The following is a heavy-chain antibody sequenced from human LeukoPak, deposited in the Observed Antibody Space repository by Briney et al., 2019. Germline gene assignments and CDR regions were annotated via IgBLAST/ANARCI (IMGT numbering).Heavy chain of an antibody. CDR2: IYPGDSDT. D-gene: IGHD2-2*01. V-gene: IGHV5-51*01. CDR1: GYSFTSDW. Sequence: GESLKISCKGSGYSFTSDWIGWVRQMPGKGLEWMGIIYPGDSDTRYSPSFQGQVTISADKSISTAYLQWSSLKASDTAMYYCASSYCSSTSCYYLSHFDYWGQGTLVTVSS. CDR3: ASSYCSSTSCYYLSHFDY. J-gene: IGHJ4*02.